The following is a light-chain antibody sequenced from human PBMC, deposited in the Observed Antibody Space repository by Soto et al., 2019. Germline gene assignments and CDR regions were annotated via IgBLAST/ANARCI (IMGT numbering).Light chain of an antibody. Sequence: VVLTQSPATLSLSPGERGSLSCGASQSVSSNLAWYQQKPGQAPRLLIYGASTRATGIPARFSDSGSVTEFTLTSSSLQSEDFVVYYCQQYNNWPSFTCDLGNKVDIK. CDR1: QSVSSN. CDR2: GAS. V-gene: IGKV3-15*01. J-gene: IGKJ3*01. CDR3: QQYNNWPSFT.